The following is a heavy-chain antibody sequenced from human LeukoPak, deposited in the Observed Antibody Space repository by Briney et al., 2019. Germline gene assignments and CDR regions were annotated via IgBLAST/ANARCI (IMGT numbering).Heavy chain of an antibody. CDR3: AKNLLGSGAYSWYFDL. J-gene: IGHJ2*01. V-gene: IGHV3-7*05. D-gene: IGHD1-26*01. CDR2: IKEDGSAT. CDR1: GFTFSTYW. Sequence: PGGSLRLSCAASGFTFSTYWMTWVRQAPGKGPEWVANIKEDGSATYYVDSVKGRFTISRDNAKKSLYLQMNSLRAEDTAVYSCAKNLLGSGAYSWYFDLWGRGTLVTVSS.